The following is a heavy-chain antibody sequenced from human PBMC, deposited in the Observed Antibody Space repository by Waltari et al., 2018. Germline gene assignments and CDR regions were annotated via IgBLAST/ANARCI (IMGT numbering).Heavy chain of an antibody. D-gene: IGHD1-7*01. J-gene: IGHJ6*02. CDR2: IRDSGDRT. Sequence: EVQLLESGGGLVQPGGSLRLSCAASGFTLNGYAISWVRQAPGKGLEGGSAIRDSGDRTYSADAVQGRFTVARDNSKNTVDLQVNSLRAEDTAVYYCATIGWHSGWNYVWGQGTTVTVSS. CDR3: ATIGWHSGWNYV. CDR1: GFTLNGYA. V-gene: IGHV3-23*01.